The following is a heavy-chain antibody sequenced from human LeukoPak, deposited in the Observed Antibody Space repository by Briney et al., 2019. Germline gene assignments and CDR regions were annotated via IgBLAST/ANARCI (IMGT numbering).Heavy chain of an antibody. CDR3: ASYNPYY. CDR2: ISGSGGNT. J-gene: IGHJ4*02. V-gene: IGHV3-23*01. CDR1: GFTFNYYY. Sequence: GGSLRLSCAASGFTFNYYYMSWIRQAPGKGLEWVSSISGSGGNTYYADSVKGRFTISRDNSKNTLHLQMNSLRVEDTAVYYCASYNPYYGGQGTLVTVSS. D-gene: IGHD1-1*01.